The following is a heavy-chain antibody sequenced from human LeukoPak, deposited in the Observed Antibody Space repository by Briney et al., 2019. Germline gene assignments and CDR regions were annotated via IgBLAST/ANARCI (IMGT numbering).Heavy chain of an antibody. V-gene: IGHV4-4*07. CDR3: ARGYCSGGSCYFDY. J-gene: IGHJ4*02. Sequence: SETLSLTCTVSGGSISSYYWSWIRQPAGKGLEWIGRVYTSGSTNYNPSLKSRVTISVDTSKNQFSLKLSSVTAADTAVYYCARGYCSGGSCYFDYWGQGTLVTVSS. CDR1: GGSISSYY. D-gene: IGHD2-15*01. CDR2: VYTSGST.